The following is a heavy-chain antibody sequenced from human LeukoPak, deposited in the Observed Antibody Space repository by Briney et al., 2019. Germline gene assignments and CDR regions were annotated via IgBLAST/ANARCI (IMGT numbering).Heavy chain of an antibody. CDR2: ISSNGGST. J-gene: IGHJ6*03. Sequence: GGSLRLSCAASGFTFSSYAMHWVRQAPGKGLEYVSAISSNGGSTYYANSVKGRFTISRDNSKNTLYLQMGSLRAEDMALYYCARDWVGATGGDSYYYMDVWGKGTTVTVSS. D-gene: IGHD1-26*01. V-gene: IGHV3-64*01. CDR3: ARDWVGATGGDSYYYMDV. CDR1: GFTFSSYA.